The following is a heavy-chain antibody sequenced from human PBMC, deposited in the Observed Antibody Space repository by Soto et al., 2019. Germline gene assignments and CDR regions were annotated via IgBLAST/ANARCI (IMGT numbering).Heavy chain of an antibody. D-gene: IGHD2-2*01. V-gene: IGHV3-9*01. Sequence: SLILSFVASGLTFDDYAMHLVRQAPGKGLEWVSGISFNSGSIGYAESVKGRFTISRDNARNSLYLQMNSLRAEDTALYYCATDIEENQLLYDALDFWGQGTMVTV. J-gene: IGHJ3*01. CDR3: ATDIEENQLLYDALDF. CDR1: GLTFDDYA. CDR2: ISFNSGSI.